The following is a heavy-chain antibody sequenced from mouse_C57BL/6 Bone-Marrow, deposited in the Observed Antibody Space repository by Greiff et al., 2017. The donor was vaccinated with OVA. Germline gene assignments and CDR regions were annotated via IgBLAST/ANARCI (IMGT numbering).Heavy chain of an antibody. J-gene: IGHJ2*01. D-gene: IGHD1-1*01. CDR1: GFTFSSYG. CDR2: ISSGGSYT. V-gene: IGHV5-6*02. Sequence: DVKLVESGGDLVKPGGSLKLSCAASGFTFSSYGMSWVRQTPDKRLEWVATISSGGSYTYYPDSVKGRFTISRDHAKNTLYLQMSSLKSEDTAMYYCARHGDYGSFFDYWGQGTTLTVSS. CDR3: ARHGDYGSFFDY.